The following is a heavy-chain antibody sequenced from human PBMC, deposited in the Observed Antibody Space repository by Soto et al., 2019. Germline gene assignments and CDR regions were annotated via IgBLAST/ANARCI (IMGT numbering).Heavy chain of an antibody. D-gene: IGHD3-22*01. V-gene: IGHV3-11*01. CDR2: ISSSGSTI. Sequence: GGSLRLSCAASGFTFSDYYMSWIRQAPGKGLEWVSYISSSGSTIYYADSVKSRFTISRDNAKNSLYLQMNSLRAEDTAVYYCARDKVFVLMVVTASNYYMDVWDKGTTITVSS. CDR1: GFTFSDYY. J-gene: IGHJ6*03. CDR3: ARDKVFVLMVVTASNYYMDV.